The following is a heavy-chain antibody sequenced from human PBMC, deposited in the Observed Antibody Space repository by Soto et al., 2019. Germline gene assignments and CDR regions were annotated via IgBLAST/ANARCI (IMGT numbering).Heavy chain of an antibody. J-gene: IGHJ6*02. CDR2: IDPSDSYT. CDR3: ARQEQLPSYYYYGMDV. CDR1: GYSFTSYW. V-gene: IGHV5-10-1*01. Sequence: PGESLKLSCKGSGYSFTSYWISWVRQMPGKGLERMGRIDPSDSYTNYSPSFQGHVTISADKSISTAYLQWSSLKASDTAMYYCARQEQLPSYYYYGMDVWGQGTTVTVSS. D-gene: IGHD6-6*01.